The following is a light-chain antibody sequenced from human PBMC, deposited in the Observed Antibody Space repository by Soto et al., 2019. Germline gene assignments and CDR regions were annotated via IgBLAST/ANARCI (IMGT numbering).Light chain of an antibody. CDR1: HSLLHSNGYNY. CDR3: MQALQTLLT. V-gene: IGKV2-28*01. CDR2: LGS. Sequence: DIVMTQPPLSLPVTTGEPASISCRSSHSLLHSNGYNYLDWYLQKPGQSPQLLIYLGSNRASGVPDRFSGSGSGTDFTLKISRVEAEDVGVYYCMQALQTLLTFGGGTKVDI. J-gene: IGKJ4*01.